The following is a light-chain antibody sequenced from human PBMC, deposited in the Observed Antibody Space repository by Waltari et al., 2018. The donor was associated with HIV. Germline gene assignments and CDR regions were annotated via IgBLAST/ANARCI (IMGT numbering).Light chain of an antibody. CDR3: SSFTSDATVL. Sequence: QSALTAPAFVAGPPVLPVIISCAGIGSAVGGFKSVSWYQQHPGKVPKFLIFQINNRASGVSSRFSGSKAGNTATLTISGLQAEDEADYYCSSFTSDATVLFGGGTKLTV. J-gene: IGLJ2*01. CDR2: QIN. CDR1: GSAVGGFKS. V-gene: IGLV2-14*03.